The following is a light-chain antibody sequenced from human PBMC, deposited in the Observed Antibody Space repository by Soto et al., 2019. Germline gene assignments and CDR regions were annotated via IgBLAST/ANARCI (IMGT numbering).Light chain of an antibody. Sequence: DIILTQSPATLSLSPGERATLSCRASQSVSSNLAWYQRKPGQAPRLLIYDASNRATGIPARFSGSGSGTDFTLTISSLEPEDFAIYYCQHRTSWPLTFGQGTRLEI. CDR1: QSVSSN. CDR3: QHRTSWPLT. J-gene: IGKJ5*01. CDR2: DAS. V-gene: IGKV3-11*01.